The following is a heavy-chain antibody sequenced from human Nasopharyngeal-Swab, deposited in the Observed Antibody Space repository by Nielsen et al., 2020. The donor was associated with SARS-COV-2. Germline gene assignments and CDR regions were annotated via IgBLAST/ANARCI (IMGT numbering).Heavy chain of an antibody. J-gene: IGHJ6*02. CDR1: GGSFSGYY. Sequence: SETLSLTCAVYGGSFSGYYWSWIRQPPGKGLEWIGEINHSGSTNYNPSLKSRVTISVDTSKNQYSVKLSPVTAADTAVYYCARDNFWSGHYHVWGQGTTVTVSS. CDR2: INHSGST. V-gene: IGHV4-34*01. CDR3: ARDNFWSGHYHV. D-gene: IGHD3-3*01.